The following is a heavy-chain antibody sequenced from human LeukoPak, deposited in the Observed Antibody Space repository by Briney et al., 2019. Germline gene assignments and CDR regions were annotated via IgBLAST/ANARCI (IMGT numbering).Heavy chain of an antibody. CDR1: GGSFSGYY. CDR2: INHSGST. V-gene: IGHV4-34*01. Sequence: PSETLSLTCAVYGGSFSGYYWSWIRQTPGKGLEWIGEINHSGSTNYNPSLKSRVTISVDTSKNQFSLKLSSVTAADTAVYYCASQSQSKSGYFDYWGQGTLVTVSS. CDR3: ASQSQSKSGYFDY. J-gene: IGHJ4*02.